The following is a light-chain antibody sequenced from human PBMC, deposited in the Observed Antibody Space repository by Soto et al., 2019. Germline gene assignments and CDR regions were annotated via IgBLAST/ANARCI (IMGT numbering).Light chain of an antibody. Sequence: QSALTQPASVSGSPGQSITISCTGTSSDVGGYNYVSWYQQHPGKAPKLMIYDVSNRPTGVSNRFSGSKSGNTASLAISGFQGEDEGDYYCSSYTSSRTYVLFAAGTELTVL. CDR2: DVS. CDR3: SSYTSSRTYVL. J-gene: IGLJ2*01. V-gene: IGLV2-14*01. CDR1: SSDVGGYNY.